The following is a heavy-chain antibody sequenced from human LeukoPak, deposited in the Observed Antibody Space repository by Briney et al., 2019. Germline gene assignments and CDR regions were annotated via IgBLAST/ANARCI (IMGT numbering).Heavy chain of an antibody. J-gene: IGHJ4*02. CDR3: ARELSSSGYYFDS. D-gene: IGHD5-18*01. Sequence: GGSLRLSCEASGFSLTNYGMDWVRQAPGKGPEWVSSISSSSAYIYYADSVRGRFTISRDNAKNSLYLQMNSLRAEDTAVYYCARELSSSGYYFDSWGQGNLVTVSS. V-gene: IGHV3-21*01. CDR1: GFSLTNYG. CDR2: ISSSSAYI.